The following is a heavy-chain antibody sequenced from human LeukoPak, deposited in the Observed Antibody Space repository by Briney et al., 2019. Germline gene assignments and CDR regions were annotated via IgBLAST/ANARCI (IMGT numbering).Heavy chain of an antibody. CDR3: ASGRDGYNSGDY. Sequence: ASVKVSCKASGYTFTSYDINWVRQATGQGLEWMGWMNPNSGNTGYAQKFQGRVTITADKSTSTAYMELSSLRSEDTAVYYRASGRDGYNSGDYWGQGTLVTVSS. CDR1: GYTFTSYD. J-gene: IGHJ4*02. V-gene: IGHV1-8*01. D-gene: IGHD5-24*01. CDR2: MNPNSGNT.